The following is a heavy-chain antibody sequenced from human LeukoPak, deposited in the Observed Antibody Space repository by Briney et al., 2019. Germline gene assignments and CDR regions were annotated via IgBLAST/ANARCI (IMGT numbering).Heavy chain of an antibody. CDR3: GGGSHWSDY. Sequence: GGSLRLSCAASGFTFSSYGMHWVPQAPGKGLEWVAVISYDGHNKYYADSVKGRFTISRDNSKNTLYLQMNSLRVEDTAVYYCGGGSHWSDYWGQGTLVTVSP. CDR2: ISYDGHNK. D-gene: IGHD3-3*01. J-gene: IGHJ4*02. V-gene: IGHV3-30*03. CDR1: GFTFSSYG.